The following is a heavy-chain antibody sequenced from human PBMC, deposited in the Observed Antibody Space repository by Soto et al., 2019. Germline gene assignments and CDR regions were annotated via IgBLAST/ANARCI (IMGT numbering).Heavy chain of an antibody. Sequence: ASVRVSCKASGYTFTCYYMHWVRQAPGQGLEWMGWINPNSGGTNYAQKFQGWVTMTRDTSISTAYMELSRLRSDDTAVYYCARGFRPAGCSGGSCYSNWFDPWGQGTLVTVSS. CDR3: ARGFRPAGCSGGSCYSNWFDP. CDR2: INPNSGGT. D-gene: IGHD2-15*01. CDR1: GYTFTCYY. J-gene: IGHJ5*02. V-gene: IGHV1-2*04.